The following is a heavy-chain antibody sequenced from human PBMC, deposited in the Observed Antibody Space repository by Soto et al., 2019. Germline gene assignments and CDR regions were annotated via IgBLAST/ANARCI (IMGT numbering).Heavy chain of an antibody. J-gene: IGHJ6*02. D-gene: IGHD6-19*01. CDR3: ARHSGCPNYYSYGMDV. CDR2: IYWDDDK. Sequence: QITLKESGPTLVKPTQTLTLTCTFSGFSLSTSGVGVGWIRQPPGKALEWLALIYWDDDKGYSPSLKSKLTNHKDTSKNPVVRKMANMDPADTATYYCARHSGCPNYYSYGMDVWGQGTTVTASS. CDR1: GFSLSTSGVG. V-gene: IGHV2-5*02.